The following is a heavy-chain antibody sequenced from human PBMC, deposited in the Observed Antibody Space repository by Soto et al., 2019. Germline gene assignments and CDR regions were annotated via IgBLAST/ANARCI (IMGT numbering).Heavy chain of an antibody. V-gene: IGHV1-69*06. D-gene: IGHD3-3*01. CDR1: GGTFSSYA. CDR3: ARDSAHYDLGTPYDFDY. Sequence: GASVKVSCKASGGTFSSYAISWVRQAPGQGLEWMGGIIPIFGTANYAQKFQGRVTITADKSTSTAYMELSSLRSEDTAVYYCARDSAHYDLGTPYDFDYWGQGTLVTVSS. CDR2: IIPIFGTA. J-gene: IGHJ4*02.